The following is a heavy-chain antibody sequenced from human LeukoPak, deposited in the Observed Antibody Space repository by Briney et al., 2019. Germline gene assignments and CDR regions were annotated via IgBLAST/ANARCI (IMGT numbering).Heavy chain of an antibody. J-gene: IGHJ4*02. V-gene: IGHV3-53*01. CDR3: GKEVERHFDLKY. CDR2: IRSGGST. CDR1: GFTVSSSY. Sequence: GGSLRLSCAASGFTVSSSYMTWVRQAPGKGLEWVSVIRSGGSTVYADSVKGRFTISRDNSKNTLYLQLNSLRAEDTAVYYCGKEVERHFDLKYWGQGTLVTVSS.